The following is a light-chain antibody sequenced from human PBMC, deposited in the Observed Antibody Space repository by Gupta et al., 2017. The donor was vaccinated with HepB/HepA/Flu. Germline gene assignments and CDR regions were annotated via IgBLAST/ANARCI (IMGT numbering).Light chain of an antibody. CDR3: QQYNNWPPIT. Sequence: EIVFPQSPATLPVSPGERATLSCRASQSVSSNLAWYQQKPGQAPRLLIYVASTRATGIPARFSGSGSGTEFTLTISSLQSEDFAVYYCQQYNNWPPITFGQGTRLEIK. CDR1: QSVSSN. CDR2: VAS. J-gene: IGKJ5*01. V-gene: IGKV3-15*01.